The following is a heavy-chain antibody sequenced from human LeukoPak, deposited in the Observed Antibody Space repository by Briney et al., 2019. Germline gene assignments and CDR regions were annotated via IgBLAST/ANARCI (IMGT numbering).Heavy chain of an antibody. Sequence: PGGSLRLSCAASGFTFSSYWMSWVRQAPGKGLEWVDNIKQDGSEKYYLDSVKSRFTISRDNAKNSLYLQMNRLRAEDTAVYYCARGQTTVTNWGQGTLVTVSS. CDR3: ARGQTTVTN. V-gene: IGHV3-7*03. CDR2: IKQDGSEK. D-gene: IGHD4-17*01. J-gene: IGHJ4*02. CDR1: GFTFSSYW.